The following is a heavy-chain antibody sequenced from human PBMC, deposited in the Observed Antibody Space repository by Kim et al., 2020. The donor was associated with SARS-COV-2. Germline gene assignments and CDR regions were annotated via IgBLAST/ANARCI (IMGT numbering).Heavy chain of an antibody. Sequence: GGSLRLSCVASGFTFSSYAMSWVRQAPGKGLEWVSGISGGGGHTSHADSVKGRFTISRDNSKNTLYLQMNSLGADDTALYYCAKGYSYSGMDVWGQGTT. V-gene: IGHV3-23*01. CDR2: ISGGGGHT. J-gene: IGHJ6*02. CDR3: AKGYSYSGMDV. CDR1: GFTFSSYA. D-gene: IGHD5-18*01.